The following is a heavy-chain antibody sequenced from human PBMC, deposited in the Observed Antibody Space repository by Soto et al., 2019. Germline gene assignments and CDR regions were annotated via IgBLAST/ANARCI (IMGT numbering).Heavy chain of an antibody. D-gene: IGHD5-12*01. CDR3: ARRRGYGPNEYHFDY. CDR2: IYYSGST. J-gene: IGHJ4*02. Sequence: QVQLQESGPGLVKPSDTLSLTCTVSNYSISSSDWWGWIRQPPGKGLEWIGYIYYSGSTAYNLSLRSRVTMSGDTSKKQFSLKLRSVTAVDTAVYYCARRRGYGPNEYHFDYWGQGTLVTVSS. V-gene: IGHV4-28*01. CDR1: NYSISSSDW.